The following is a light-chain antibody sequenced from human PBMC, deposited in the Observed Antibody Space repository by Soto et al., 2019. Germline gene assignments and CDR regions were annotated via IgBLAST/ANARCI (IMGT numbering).Light chain of an antibody. CDR1: ESVSYSY. Sequence: ELVVTQSPATMSLSPGERATLSCGASESVSYSYVAWYQLKGGLAPRLLIHDASTRASGIPDRFSGSKSGTDFTLTIRGREPGDAAGYYCQQYGRAPITFGQGTRLEIK. V-gene: IGKV3D-20*01. J-gene: IGKJ5*01. CDR2: DAS. CDR3: QQYGRAPIT.